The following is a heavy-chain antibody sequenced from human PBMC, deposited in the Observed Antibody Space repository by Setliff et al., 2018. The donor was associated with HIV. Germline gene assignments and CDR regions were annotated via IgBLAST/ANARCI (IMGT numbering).Heavy chain of an antibody. V-gene: IGHV4-4*07. J-gene: IGHJ4*02. D-gene: IGHD4-17*01. CDR3: AGYGDYPLPKLIY. CDR1: GGSINSYW. CDR2: ISSSGSP. Sequence: SETLSLTCTVSGGSINSYWWSWFRQPAGKGLEWIGRISSSGSPNYNHSLESRVTMTVDTSKNQFSQKLRSVTATDTAVYYCAGYGDYPLPKLIYWGQGTLVTVSS.